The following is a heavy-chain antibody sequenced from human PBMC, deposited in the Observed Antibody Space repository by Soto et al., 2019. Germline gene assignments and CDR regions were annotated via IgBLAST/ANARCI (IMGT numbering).Heavy chain of an antibody. J-gene: IGHJ4*02. CDR1: GGSFSGYY. Sequence: SETLSLTCAVYGGSFSGYYWSWIRQPPGKGLEWIGEINHSGSTNYNPSLKSRVTISVDTSKNQFSLKLSSVTAADTAVYYCARGPALAARDYWGQGTLVTVSS. V-gene: IGHV4-34*01. CDR3: ARGPALAARDY. CDR2: INHSGST. D-gene: IGHD6-6*01.